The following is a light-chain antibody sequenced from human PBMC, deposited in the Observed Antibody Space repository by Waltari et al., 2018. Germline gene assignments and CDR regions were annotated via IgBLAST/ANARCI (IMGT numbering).Light chain of an antibody. Sequence: QSVLTQPPSVSGTPGQTVTIPCSGSYSNIGRNYVYWYRQFPRTAPQLVIYRDKERPSGVADRFSGSKSGTSASLAISGLGSEDEAIYHCAAWDDSLHVVFGGGTKVTVL. CDR2: RDK. V-gene: IGLV1-47*01. CDR3: AAWDDSLHVV. J-gene: IGLJ2*01. CDR1: YSNIGRNY.